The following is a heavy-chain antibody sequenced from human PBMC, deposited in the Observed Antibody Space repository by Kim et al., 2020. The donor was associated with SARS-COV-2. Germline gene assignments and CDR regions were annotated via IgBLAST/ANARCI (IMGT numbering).Heavy chain of an antibody. V-gene: IGHV3-30-3*01. Sequence: GGSLRLSCAASGFTFSSYAMHWVRQAPGKGLEWVAVISYDGSNKYYADSVKGRFTISRDNSKNTVYLQMNSLRAEDTAVYYCASGTTGFDYWGQGTLVTVSS. D-gene: IGHD1-1*01. J-gene: IGHJ4*02. CDR1: GFTFSSYA. CDR2: ISYDGSNK. CDR3: ASGTTGFDY.